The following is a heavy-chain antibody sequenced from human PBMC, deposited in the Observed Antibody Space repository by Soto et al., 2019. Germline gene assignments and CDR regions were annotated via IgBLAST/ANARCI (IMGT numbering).Heavy chain of an antibody. V-gene: IGHV4-39*01. Sequence: QLQLQESGPGLVKPSETLSLTCTVSGGSISSSSYYWGWISQPPGKGLEWIGSIYYSGSTYYNPSLKSRVTISGDTSNNQFSLKLSSVTAADTAVYYCARRLSYDHGDYGPDWFDPWGQGTLVTVSS. J-gene: IGHJ5*02. CDR2: IYYSGST. CDR3: ARRLSYDHGDYGPDWFDP. D-gene: IGHD4-17*01. CDR1: GGSISSSSYY.